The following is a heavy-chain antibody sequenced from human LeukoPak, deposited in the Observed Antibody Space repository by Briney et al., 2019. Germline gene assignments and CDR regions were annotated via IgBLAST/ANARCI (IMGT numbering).Heavy chain of an antibody. Sequence: PSETLSLTCSVSGGSISSSSYYWGWIRQPPGKGLEWIGSMYNVGSTYYNPSLKSRVTISGDSSKNQFSLKLTSVTVADTAVYCCARHGPWGSGWCDYWGLGTLVTVSS. CDR2: MYNVGST. V-gene: IGHV4-39*01. D-gene: IGHD6-19*01. J-gene: IGHJ4*02. CDR3: ARHGPWGSGWCDY. CDR1: GGSISSSSYY.